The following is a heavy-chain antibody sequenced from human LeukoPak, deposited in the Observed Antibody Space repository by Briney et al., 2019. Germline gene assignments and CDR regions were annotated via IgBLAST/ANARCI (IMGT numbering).Heavy chain of an antibody. CDR3: ARDFNWAFDY. V-gene: IGHV3-30-3*01. D-gene: IGHD3-16*01. CDR2: ISHDGNTG. Sequence: PGGPLRLSCAASKFMFSAYNMHWVRQVPGKGLEWLAIISHDGNTGHYADSVKGRFTISRDNSKDTVDLQMNSLRADDTAVYYCARDFNWAFDYWGQGTLVTVSS. J-gene: IGHJ4*02. CDR1: KFMFSAYN.